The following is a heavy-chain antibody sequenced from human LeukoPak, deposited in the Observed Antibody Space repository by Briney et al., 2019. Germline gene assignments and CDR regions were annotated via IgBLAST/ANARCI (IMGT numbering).Heavy chain of an antibody. Sequence: PSETLSLTCTVSGGSISRYYWSWIRQPPGKGLEWIGYVSYSGSTNYNPSLKSRVTISVDTSKNEFSLKVSSVTAADTAVYYCARHSSTIRGPRASTLHYYFDNWGQGTLVTVSS. CDR1: GGSISRYY. CDR3: ARHSSTIRGPRASTLHYYFDN. V-gene: IGHV4-59*08. D-gene: IGHD3-10*01. J-gene: IGHJ4*02. CDR2: VSYSGST.